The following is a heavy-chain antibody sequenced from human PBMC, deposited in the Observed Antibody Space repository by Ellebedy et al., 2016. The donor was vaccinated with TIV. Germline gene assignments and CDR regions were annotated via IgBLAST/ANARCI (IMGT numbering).Heavy chain of an antibody. CDR1: GFTFGSYA. J-gene: IGHJ4*02. D-gene: IGHD4-17*01. Sequence: GESLKISCAASGFTFGSYAMTWVRQAPGKGLEWVSAISDSGGSAYYAGSVAGRFTISRDTSRNTLYLQMNAVRDDDTAVYYCVGGDFDYWGPGTMVTVSS. V-gene: IGHV3-23*01. CDR3: VGGDFDY. CDR2: ISDSGGSA.